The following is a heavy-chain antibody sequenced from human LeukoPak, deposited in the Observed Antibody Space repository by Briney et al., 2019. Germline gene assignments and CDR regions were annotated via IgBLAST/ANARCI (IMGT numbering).Heavy chain of an antibody. V-gene: IGHV3-7*01. D-gene: IGHD5-12*01. Sequence: GGSLRLSCEASGFTLSSHWMSWVRQAPGKGLEWVANIKQDGSEKYYVDSVKGRFTISRDNAKNSLYLQMNSLRAEDTAVYYCARDSFRVATITFYYYYYMDVWGKGTTVTVSS. CDR1: GFTLSSHW. CDR2: IKQDGSEK. J-gene: IGHJ6*03. CDR3: ARDSFRVATITFYYYYYMDV.